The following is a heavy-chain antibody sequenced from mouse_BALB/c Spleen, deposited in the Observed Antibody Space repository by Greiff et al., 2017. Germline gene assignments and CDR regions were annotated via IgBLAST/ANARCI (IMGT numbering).Heavy chain of an antibody. V-gene: IGHV1S137*01. J-gene: IGHJ3*01. D-gene: IGHD1-1*01. Sequence: QVQLQQSGAELVRPGVSVKISCKGSGYTFTDYAMHWVKQSHAKSLEWIGVISTYYGDASYNQKFKGKATMTVDKSSSTAYMELARLTSEDSAIYYCARSDYYGSSAYWGQGTLVTVSA. CDR3: ARSDYYGSSAY. CDR2: ISTYYGDA. CDR1: GYTFTDYA.